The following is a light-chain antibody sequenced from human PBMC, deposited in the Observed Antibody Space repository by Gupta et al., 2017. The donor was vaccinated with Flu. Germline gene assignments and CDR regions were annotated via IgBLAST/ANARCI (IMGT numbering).Light chain of an antibody. CDR3: QQRSGLPMYT. J-gene: IGKJ2*01. CDR2: DAS. CDR1: QSVNIY. V-gene: IGKV3-11*01. Sequence: EIVLTQSPATLSLSPGDRAILSCRASQSVNIYLAWYQQKPGQPPRLLMFDASKRAAGSPDRFSGSGSGTDFTLTISTREPEDFAVYYCQQRSGLPMYTFGQGTKLE.